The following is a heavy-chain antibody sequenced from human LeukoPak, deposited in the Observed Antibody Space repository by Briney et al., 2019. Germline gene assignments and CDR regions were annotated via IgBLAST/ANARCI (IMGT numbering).Heavy chain of an antibody. CDR2: INHSGNT. CDR3: ARVPITMVRGVIMTGAFDI. J-gene: IGHJ3*02. CDR1: GGSINSYY. V-gene: IGHV4-59*01. Sequence: NPSETLSLTCTASGGSINSYYWSWIRQSPGKGLEWLGYINHSGNTDHNPSLKSRVTISVDTSKNQFSLKLSSVTAADTAVYYCARVPITMVRGVIMTGAFDIWGQGTMVTVSS. D-gene: IGHD3-10*01.